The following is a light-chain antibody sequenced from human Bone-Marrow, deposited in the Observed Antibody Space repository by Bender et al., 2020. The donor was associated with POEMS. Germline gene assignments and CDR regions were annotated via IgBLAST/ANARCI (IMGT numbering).Light chain of an antibody. CDR1: SSDVGSYKI. J-gene: IGLJ3*02. CDR3: CSYGTSSTPQV. V-gene: IGLV2-23*01. Sequence: QSALTQPASVSGSPGQSITISCTGTSSDVGSYKIVSWYQQNPGKVPKLIIYDDNKRPSGISNRFSGSKSGNTASLTISGLQTDDEADYYCCSYGTSSTPQVFGGGTKLTVL. CDR2: DDN.